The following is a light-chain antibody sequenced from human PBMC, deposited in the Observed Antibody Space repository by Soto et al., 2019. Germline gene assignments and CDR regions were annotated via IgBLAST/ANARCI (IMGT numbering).Light chain of an antibody. CDR2: DVS. CDR3: SSYTSSTPLVV. CDR1: SSDVGGYNY. Sequence: QSVLTQPASVSGSPGQSITISCTGTSSDVGGYNYVSWYQQHPGKAPKLMIYDVSNRPSGVSNRFSGSKSGNTASLTISGPQVEDEADYYCSSYTSSTPLVVCGGGPKATVL. J-gene: IGLJ2*01. V-gene: IGLV2-14*01.